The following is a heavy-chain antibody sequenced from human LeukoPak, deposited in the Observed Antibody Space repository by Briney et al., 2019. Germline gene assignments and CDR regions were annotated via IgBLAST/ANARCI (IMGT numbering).Heavy chain of an antibody. J-gene: IGHJ3*02. Sequence: SETLSLTCTVSGGSISSSSYYWGWIRQPPGKGLEWIGSIYYSGSTYYNPSLKSQVTISVDTSKNQFSLKLSSVTAADTAVYYCARGVRRGITMIVDDAFDIWGQGTMVTVSS. CDR2: IYYSGST. D-gene: IGHD3-22*01. CDR3: ARGVRRGITMIVDDAFDI. CDR1: GGSISSSSYY. V-gene: IGHV4-39*01.